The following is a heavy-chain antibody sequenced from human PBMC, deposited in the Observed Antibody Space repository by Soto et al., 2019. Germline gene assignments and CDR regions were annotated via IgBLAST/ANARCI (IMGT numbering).Heavy chain of an antibody. Sequence: VASVKVSCKASGYTFSNYGITWVRQAPGQGLEWMGWISAYNGNTNYAHKLQGRVTMTTETSTSTAYMELRSLRSDDTAVYYCARPSSICSSGWFDPWGQGTLVTVSS. D-gene: IGHD2-15*01. J-gene: IGHJ5*02. V-gene: IGHV1-18*04. CDR3: ARPSSICSSGWFDP. CDR2: ISAYNGNT. CDR1: GYTFSNYG.